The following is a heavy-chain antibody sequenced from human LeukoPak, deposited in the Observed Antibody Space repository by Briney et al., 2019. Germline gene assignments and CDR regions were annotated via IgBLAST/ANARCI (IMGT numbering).Heavy chain of an antibody. CDR1: GASISSGSYY. Sequence: PSETLSLTCTVSGASISSGSYYWGWIRQPPGKGLDWIGSIYYSGSTYYTPSLKSRVTISVDTSKNQFSLKLTSVTAADTAVYYCARDWMLYGVFDPWGQGTLVTVSS. D-gene: IGHD2-8*01. J-gene: IGHJ5*02. CDR3: ARDWMLYGVFDP. V-gene: IGHV4-39*07. CDR2: IYYSGST.